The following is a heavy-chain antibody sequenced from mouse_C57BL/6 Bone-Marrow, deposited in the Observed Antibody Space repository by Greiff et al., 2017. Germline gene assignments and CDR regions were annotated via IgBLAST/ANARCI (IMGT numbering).Heavy chain of an antibody. V-gene: IGHV1-82*01. Sequence: QVQLQQSGPELVKPGASVKISCKASGYAFSSSWMNWVKQRPGKGLEWIGRIYPGDGDTNYNGKFKGKATLTADKSSSTAYMQRSSLTSEDSAVYFCARRGDYDPAWFAYWGQGTLVTVSA. CDR2: IYPGDGDT. CDR1: GYAFSSSW. D-gene: IGHD2-4*01. CDR3: ARRGDYDPAWFAY. J-gene: IGHJ3*01.